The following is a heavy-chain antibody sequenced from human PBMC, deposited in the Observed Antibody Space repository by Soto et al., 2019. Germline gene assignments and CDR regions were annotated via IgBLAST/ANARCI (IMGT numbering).Heavy chain of an antibody. Sequence: GGSLRLSCAASGFTFSSYSMNWVRQAPGKGLEWVSSISSSSSYIYYADSVKGRFTISRDNAKNSLYLQMNSLRAEDTAVYYCASLITDPIAVAENDAFDIWGQGTMVTVSS. J-gene: IGHJ3*02. D-gene: IGHD6-19*01. CDR3: ASLITDPIAVAENDAFDI. V-gene: IGHV3-21*01. CDR1: GFTFSSYS. CDR2: ISSSSSYI.